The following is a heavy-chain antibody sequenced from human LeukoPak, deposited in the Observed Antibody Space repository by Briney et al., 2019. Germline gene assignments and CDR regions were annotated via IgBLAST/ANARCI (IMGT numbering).Heavy chain of an antibody. J-gene: IGHJ4*02. CDR3: ARAESTTRLYFDY. CDR2: INPNSGGT. CDR1: GYTFTGYY. D-gene: IGHD6-25*01. Sequence: ASMTVSFKASGYTFTGYYMHWVRQAPGQGLEGMGWINPNSGGTNYAQKFQGRVTMTRDTSISTAYMELSRLRSDDTAVYYCARAESTTRLYFDYWGQGTLVTVSS. V-gene: IGHV1-2*02.